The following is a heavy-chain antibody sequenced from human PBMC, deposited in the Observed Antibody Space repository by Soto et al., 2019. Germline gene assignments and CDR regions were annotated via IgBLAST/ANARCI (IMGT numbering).Heavy chain of an antibody. Sequence: SETLSLTCAVYGGSFSGSYWIWIRQPPGKGLEWIGEINHSGSTNYNPSLKSRVTISVDTSKNQFPLMLSPVTAADTAVYYCARVLRPGYSSGWYVSNYYYYYGMDVWGQGTTVTVSS. CDR1: GGSFSGSY. V-gene: IGHV4-34*01. J-gene: IGHJ6*02. CDR2: INHSGST. D-gene: IGHD6-19*01. CDR3: ARVLRPGYSSGWYVSNYYYYYGMDV.